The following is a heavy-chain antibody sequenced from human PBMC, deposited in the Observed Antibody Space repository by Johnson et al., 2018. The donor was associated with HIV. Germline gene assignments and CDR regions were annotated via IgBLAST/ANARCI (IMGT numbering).Heavy chain of an antibody. CDR1: GFTVSSNY. Sequence: VQLVESGGGLVQPGGSLRLSCAASGFTVSSNYMSWVRQAPGKGLEWVSLIYTGGSTYYADSVKGRFTISSANYKNTLYLQMNSLRVEDTAVYYCARDRPHDDNGYYYVPDAFDIWGQGTMVTVSS. CDR3: ARDRPHDDNGYYYVPDAFDI. J-gene: IGHJ3*02. V-gene: IGHV3-66*01. D-gene: IGHD3-22*01. CDR2: IYTGGST.